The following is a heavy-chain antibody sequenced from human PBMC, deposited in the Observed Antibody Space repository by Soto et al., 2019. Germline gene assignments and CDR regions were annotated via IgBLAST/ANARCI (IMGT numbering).Heavy chain of an antibody. J-gene: IGHJ6*02. V-gene: IGHV1-18*01. CDR2: ISAYNGNT. CDR1: GYTFTSYG. D-gene: IGHD3-9*01. Sequence: QVQLVQSGAEVKKPGASVKVSCKASGYTFTSYGISWVRQAPGQGLEWMGWISAYNGNTNYAQKLQGRVTMTTDTSTSTAYMELRSLRSDDTAVYYWARDRYFDWPQEYYYYGMDVWGQGTTVTVSS. CDR3: ARDRYFDWPQEYYYYGMDV.